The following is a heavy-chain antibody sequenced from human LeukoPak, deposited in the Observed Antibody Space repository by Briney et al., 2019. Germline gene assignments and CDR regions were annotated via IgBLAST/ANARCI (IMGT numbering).Heavy chain of an antibody. J-gene: IGHJ4*02. CDR3: AREPYGGYEGADY. CDR1: GFTFSSYS. D-gene: IGHD5-12*01. V-gene: IGHV3-21*01. Sequence: GGSLRLSCAASGFTFSSYSMNWVRQAPGKGLEWVSSISSSSSYIYYADSVKGRFTISRDNAKNSLYLQMNSLRAEDTAVYYCAREPYGGYEGADYWGQGTLVTVSS. CDR2: ISSSSSYI.